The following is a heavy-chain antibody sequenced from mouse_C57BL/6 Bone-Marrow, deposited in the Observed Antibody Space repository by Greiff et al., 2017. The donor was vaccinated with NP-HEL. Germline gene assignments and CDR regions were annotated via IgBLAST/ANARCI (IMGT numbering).Heavy chain of an antibody. CDR1: GFTFSSYG. D-gene: IGHD3-1*01. J-gene: IGHJ3*01. CDR3: ARGLPAY. Sequence: EVKLMESGGDLVKPGGSLKLSCAASGFTFSSYGMSWVRQTPDKRLEWVATISSGGSYTYYPDSVKGRYTISRDNAKNTLYLQLSSLKSEDTAMYYGARGLPAYWGQGTLVTVSA. V-gene: IGHV5-6*01. CDR2: ISSGGSYT.